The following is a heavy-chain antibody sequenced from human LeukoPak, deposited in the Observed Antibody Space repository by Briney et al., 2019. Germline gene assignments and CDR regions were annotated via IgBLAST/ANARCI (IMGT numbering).Heavy chain of an antibody. Sequence: ASVQVSCKASGYTLTSYGLSWLRQAPGQGLEWMGWISAFSGETNYAPKFQGRITMTTDTSTRTIYMDLRSLRSDDTAVYYCARAPDDYDFWSGPFDYWGRGTLVTVSS. J-gene: IGHJ4*02. CDR3: ARAPDDYDFWSGPFDY. CDR2: ISAFSGET. CDR1: GYTLTSYG. V-gene: IGHV1-18*01. D-gene: IGHD3-3*01.